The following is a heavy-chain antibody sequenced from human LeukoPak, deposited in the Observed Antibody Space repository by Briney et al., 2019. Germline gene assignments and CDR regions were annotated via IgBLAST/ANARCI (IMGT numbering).Heavy chain of an antibody. CDR1: GGSISSYY. J-gene: IGHJ5*02. V-gene: IGHV4-4*07. CDR2: IYTSGST. CDR3: ASTIAVAGPKWFDP. Sequence: SETLSLTCAVSGGSISSYYWSWIRQPAGKGLEWIGRIYTSGSTNYNPSLKSRVTMTVDTSKNQFSLKLSSVTAADTAVYYCASTIAVAGPKWFDPWGQGTLVTVSS. D-gene: IGHD6-19*01.